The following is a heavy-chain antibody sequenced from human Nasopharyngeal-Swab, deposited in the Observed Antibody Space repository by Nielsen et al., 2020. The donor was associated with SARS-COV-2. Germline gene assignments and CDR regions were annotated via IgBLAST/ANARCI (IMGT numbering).Heavy chain of an antibody. CDR3: TRSVVVAVEGASDI. Sequence: SGPTLVKPTQTLTLTCTFSGFSLSTSGMCVSWVRQPPGKALEWLALIDWDDDKYYSTSLKTRLTISKDTSKNQVVLTMTNMDPVDTATYYCTRSVVVAVEGASDIWGQGTMVTVSS. CDR2: IDWDDDK. V-gene: IGHV2-70*20. J-gene: IGHJ3*02. CDR1: GFSLSTSGMC. D-gene: IGHD2-15*01.